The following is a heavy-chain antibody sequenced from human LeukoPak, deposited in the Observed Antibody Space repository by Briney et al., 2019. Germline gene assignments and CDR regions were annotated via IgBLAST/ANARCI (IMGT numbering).Heavy chain of an antibody. CDR3: ARGPDGSGSLDY. CDR2: IYTSGSA. D-gene: IGHD3-10*01. J-gene: IGHJ4*02. CDR1: GGSISSYY. V-gene: IGHV4-4*07. Sequence: SETLSLTCTVSGGSISSYYWSWIRQPAGKRLEWIGRIYTSGSANYNPSLKSRVTMSVDTSKNQFSLKLSSVTAADTAVYYCARGPDGSGSLDYWGQGTLVTVSS.